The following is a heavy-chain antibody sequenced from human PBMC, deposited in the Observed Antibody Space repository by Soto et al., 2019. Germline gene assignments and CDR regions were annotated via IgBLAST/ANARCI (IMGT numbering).Heavy chain of an antibody. J-gene: IGHJ6*02. V-gene: IGHV4-30-2*01. D-gene: IGHD4-17*01. Sequence: TSESLSLTCAVSGGSISSGGYSWSWIRQPPGKGLEWIGYTYHSGSTYYNPSLKSRVTISVDRSKNQFPLKLSSGTAADTAVYYCARAHYGDYGYGLDVGGQGTTVTVSS. CDR1: GGSISSGGYS. CDR3: ARAHYGDYGYGLDV. CDR2: TYHSGST.